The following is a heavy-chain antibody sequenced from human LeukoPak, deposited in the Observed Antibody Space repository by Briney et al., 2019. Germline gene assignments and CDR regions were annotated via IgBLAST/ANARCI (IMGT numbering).Heavy chain of an antibody. Sequence: GGSLRLSCAASGFTFSTYWMSWVRQAPGKALEWVSLITWDGQNIEYQDSVKGRFTISRDNSENSLYLQMKSLKTEDTALYFCSKGDDRYGFDYWGQGTLVTVSS. CDR3: SKGDDRYGFDY. J-gene: IGHJ4*02. CDR1: GFTFSTYW. D-gene: IGHD5-18*01. V-gene: IGHV3-43*01. CDR2: ITWDGQNI.